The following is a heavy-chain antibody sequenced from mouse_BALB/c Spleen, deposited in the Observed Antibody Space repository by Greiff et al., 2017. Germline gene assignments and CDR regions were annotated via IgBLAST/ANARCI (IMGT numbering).Heavy chain of an antibody. D-gene: IGHD2-3*01. CDR1: GFTFSDFY. Sequence: EVKLMESGGGLVQPGGSLRLSCATSGFTFSDFYMEWVRQPPGKRLEWIAASRNKANDYTTEYSASVKGRFIVSRDTSQSILYLQMNALRAEDTAIYYCASFYDGYYEGFAYWGQGTLVTVSA. CDR2: SRNKANDYTT. J-gene: IGHJ3*01. V-gene: IGHV7-1*02. CDR3: ASFYDGYYEGFAY.